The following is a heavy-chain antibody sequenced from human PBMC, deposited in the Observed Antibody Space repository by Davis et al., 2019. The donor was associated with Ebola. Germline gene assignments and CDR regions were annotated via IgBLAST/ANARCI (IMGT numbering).Heavy chain of an antibody. Sequence: PSETLSLTCAISGDSVTSGGWNWIRQSPSRGLEWLGRTYYTSQWNNDYAASVRSRITIKPDASKSQFSLQLNSVTPDDTAVYYCARGWLRTGLDSWGQGTLVIVSS. CDR2: TYYTSQWNN. D-gene: IGHD5-12*01. CDR1: GDSVTSGG. CDR3: ARGWLRTGLDS. V-gene: IGHV6-1*01. J-gene: IGHJ4*02.